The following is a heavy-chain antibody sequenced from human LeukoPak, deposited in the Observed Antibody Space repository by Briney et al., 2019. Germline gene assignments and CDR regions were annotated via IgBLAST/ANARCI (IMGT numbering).Heavy chain of an antibody. J-gene: IGHJ4*02. V-gene: IGHV1-18*01. Sequence: TSVKVSCKASGYTFTSYGISWVRQAPGQGLEWMGWISAYNGNTNYAQKLQGRVTMTTDTSTSTAYMELRSLRSDDTAVYYCARDSGASSGWYGRFDYWGQGTLVTVSS. CDR3: ARDSGASSGWYGRFDY. D-gene: IGHD6-19*01. CDR1: GYTFTSYG. CDR2: ISAYNGNT.